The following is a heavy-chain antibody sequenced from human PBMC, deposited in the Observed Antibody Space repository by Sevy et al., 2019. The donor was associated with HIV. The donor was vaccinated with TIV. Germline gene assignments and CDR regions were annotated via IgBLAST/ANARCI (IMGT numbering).Heavy chain of an antibody. V-gene: IGHV3-48*01. CDR2: ISSTSNTI. J-gene: IGHJ3*02. CDR3: ARIGMITFGGAARGAFDI. Sequence: GGSLRLSCAASGFTFSTYNMHWVRQAPGKGLEWVSYISSTSNTIYYGDPVKGRLPIARDNADNSLYLQMKSLRAEDTALYYCARIGMITFGGAARGAFDIWGQGTMVTVSS. CDR1: GFTFSTYN. D-gene: IGHD3-16*01.